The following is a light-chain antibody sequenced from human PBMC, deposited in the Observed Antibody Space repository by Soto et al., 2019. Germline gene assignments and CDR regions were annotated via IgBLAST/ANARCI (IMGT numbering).Light chain of an antibody. CDR2: GNS. J-gene: IGLJ3*02. CDR1: SSNIGAGYD. Sequence: QAVVTQPPSVSGAPGQRVTISCTGSSSNIGAGYDVHWYQQLPGTAPKLLIYGNSNRPSGVPDRFSGSKSGTSASLAITGLQAEDEADYYCQSYDSSLSALFGGGTQRTV. CDR3: QSYDSSLSAL. V-gene: IGLV1-40*01.